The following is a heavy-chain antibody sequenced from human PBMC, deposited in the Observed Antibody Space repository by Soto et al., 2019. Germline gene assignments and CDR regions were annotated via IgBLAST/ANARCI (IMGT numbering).Heavy chain of an antibody. J-gene: IGHJ6*02. Sequence: PGESLKISCKGSGYTFTDYWIGWVRQLPGKGLEWMGIIYPGDSDTRYIPSFQGHVTITVDKSTSTAYLQWNTLNASHTAMCSFARHISNFRYSYHAMDVWRQRTTVTVSS. CDR1: GYTFTDYW. CDR2: IYPGDSDT. CDR3: ARHISNFRYSYHAMDV. D-gene: IGHD4-4*01. V-gene: IGHV5-51*01.